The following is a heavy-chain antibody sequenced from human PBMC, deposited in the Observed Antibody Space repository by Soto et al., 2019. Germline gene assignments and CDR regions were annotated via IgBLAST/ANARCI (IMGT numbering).Heavy chain of an antibody. V-gene: IGHV3-53*01. Sequence: GGSLRLSCAASGFTVSSNYMSWVRQAPGKGLEWVSVIYSGGSTYYADSVKGRFTISRDNSKNTLYLQMNSLRAEDTAVYYCARDALGGSSYYYGMDVWGQGTTVTVSS. CDR3: ARDALGGSSYYYGMDV. CDR2: IYSGGST. D-gene: IGHD2-15*01. J-gene: IGHJ6*02. CDR1: GFTVSSNY.